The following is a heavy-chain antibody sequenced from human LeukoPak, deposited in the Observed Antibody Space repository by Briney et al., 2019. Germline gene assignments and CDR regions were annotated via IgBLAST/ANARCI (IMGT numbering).Heavy chain of an antibody. V-gene: IGHV3-11*01. Sequence: GGSLRLSCAASGFTFGDCNMNWVRQAPGKGLEWVSYITNGGSTIHHADSVKGRFTISRDNAKKTLYLQMNSLRAEDTAVYYCARSIGLTGGGVDVWGQGTTVTVSS. CDR2: ITNGGSTI. J-gene: IGHJ6*02. CDR3: ARSIGLTGGGVDV. CDR1: GFTFGDCN. D-gene: IGHD3-9*01.